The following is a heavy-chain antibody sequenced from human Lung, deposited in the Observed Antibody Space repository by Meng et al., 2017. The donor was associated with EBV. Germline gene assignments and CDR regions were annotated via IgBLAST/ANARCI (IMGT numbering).Heavy chain of an antibody. CDR2: INHSGST. CDR3: ARDEGGNSERGFQH. D-gene: IGHD4-23*01. Sequence: QVQRQQWGAGLLKPSETLSLTCAGYGGSFSGYYWSWIRQPPGKGLEWIGEINHSGSTNYNPSLKSRVTISVDTSKNQFSLKLSSVTAADTAVYYCARDEGGNSERGFQHWGQGTLVTVSS. CDR1: GGSFSGYY. V-gene: IGHV4-34*01. J-gene: IGHJ1*01.